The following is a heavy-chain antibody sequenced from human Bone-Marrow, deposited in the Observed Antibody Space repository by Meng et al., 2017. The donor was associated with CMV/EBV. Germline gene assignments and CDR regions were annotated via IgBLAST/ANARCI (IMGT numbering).Heavy chain of an antibody. CDR3: SRYMDNSAFLSDY. J-gene: IGHJ4*02. CDR1: GFTFSGSA. CDR2: IKSKAKNYAT. V-gene: IGHV3-73*01. Sequence: SGFTFSGSAIHWVRQASGKGLEWVGRIKSKAKNYATAYGASVQGRFTISRDDSKNTAYLQMNSLKTEDTAIYYCSRYMDNSAFLSDYWGQGTLVTVSS. D-gene: IGHD6-19*01.